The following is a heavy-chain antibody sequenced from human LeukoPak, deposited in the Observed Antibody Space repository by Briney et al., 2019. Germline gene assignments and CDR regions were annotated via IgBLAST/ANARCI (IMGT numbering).Heavy chain of an antibody. J-gene: IGHJ4*02. CDR3: AREDASYGLDC. Sequence: SETLSLTCTVSGGSISSGSYYWSWIRQPAGKGMEWIGRIYTSGSTNYNPSLKSRVTISVDTSKNQFSLKLSSVTAADTAVYYCAREDASYGLDCWGQGTLVTVSS. V-gene: IGHV4-61*02. CDR2: IYTSGST. D-gene: IGHD4/OR15-4a*01. CDR1: GGSISSGSYY.